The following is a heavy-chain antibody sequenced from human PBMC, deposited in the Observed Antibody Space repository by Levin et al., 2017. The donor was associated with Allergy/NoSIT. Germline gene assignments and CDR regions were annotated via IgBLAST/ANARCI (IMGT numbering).Heavy chain of an antibody. CDR3: ADVGLSDGLDV. CDR2: IANKGGNYNT. V-gene: IGHV3-72*01. J-gene: IGHJ6*04. D-gene: IGHD1-26*01. CDR1: GFTFSDHY. Sequence: GGSLRLSCAGSGFTFSDHYIDWVRQAPGKGLEWVGRIANKGGNYNTQYAASMKGRFTISRDDSKNSVYLQMSSLKTEDTAVYYCADVGLSDGLDVWGEGTAVTVSS.